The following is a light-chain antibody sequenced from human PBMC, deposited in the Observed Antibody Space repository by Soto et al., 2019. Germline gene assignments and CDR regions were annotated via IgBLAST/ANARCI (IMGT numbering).Light chain of an antibody. Sequence: QTVVTQQPSVSGAPGQSVTISCTGSSSNIGAGYDVHWYQQLPGTAPKLLIYHNSNRPSGVPDRFSGSKSGTSASLAITGLQAADEADYYCQFYDSSRSGSRVFGTGPKLTVL. CDR3: QFYDSSRSGSRV. J-gene: IGLJ1*01. V-gene: IGLV1-40*01. CDR2: HNS. CDR1: SSNIGAGYD.